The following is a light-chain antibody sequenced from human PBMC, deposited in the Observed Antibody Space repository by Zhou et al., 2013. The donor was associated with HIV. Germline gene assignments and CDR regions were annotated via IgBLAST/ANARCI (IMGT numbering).Light chain of an antibody. Sequence: IQMTQSPSSLSASVGDRVTITCRASLIISNYLNWYQQKPGKAPKLLISAASNLQSGVPSRFSGSGSGTEFTLSISSLQPDDFATYYCQQYNSYPYTFGQGTKLEIK. CDR2: AAS. V-gene: IGKV1-17*01. CDR1: LIISNY. CDR3: QQYNSYPYT. J-gene: IGKJ2*01.